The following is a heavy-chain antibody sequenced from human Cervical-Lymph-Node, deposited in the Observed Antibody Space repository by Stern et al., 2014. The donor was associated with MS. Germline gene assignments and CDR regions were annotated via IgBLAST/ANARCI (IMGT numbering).Heavy chain of an antibody. J-gene: IGHJ4*02. Sequence: VQLVESGPGLVKPSGTLSLTCAVSGGSISSSNWWGWVRQPPGKGLEWIGEVYHSGSTNYNPSLKSRVTISVDKSQNQLSLRLSSVTAAGTAVYYCARATSKGYFDYWGQGTLVTVSS. V-gene: IGHV4-4*02. CDR3: ARATSKGYFDY. CDR1: GGSISSSNW. CDR2: VYHSGST.